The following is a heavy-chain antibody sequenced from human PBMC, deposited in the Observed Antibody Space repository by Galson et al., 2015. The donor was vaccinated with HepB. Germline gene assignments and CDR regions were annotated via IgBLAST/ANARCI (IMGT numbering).Heavy chain of an antibody. CDR3: ARDHTAMVGRRYYYGMDV. D-gene: IGHD5-18*01. CDR1: GFSLSTSGMC. CDR2: IDWDDDK. J-gene: IGHJ6*02. Sequence: PALVKPTQTLTLTCTFSGFSLSTSGMCVSWIRQPPGKALEWLALIDWDDDKYYSTSLKTRLTISKDTSKNQVVLTMTNMDPVDTATYYCARDHTAMVGRRYYYGMDVWGQGTTVTVSS. V-gene: IGHV2-70*01.